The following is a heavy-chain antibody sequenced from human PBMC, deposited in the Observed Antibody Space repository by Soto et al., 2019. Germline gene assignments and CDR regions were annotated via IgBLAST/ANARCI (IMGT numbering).Heavy chain of an antibody. CDR1: GGSISSGGYY. D-gene: IGHD2-21*02. Sequence: QVQLQESGPGLVKPSQTLSLTCTVSGGSISSGGYYWSWIRQHPGKGLEWIGYIYYSGSTYYNPSLTSRVTISVDTSKNQFSLKLSSVTAADTAVYYCARSIRREGEQYCGGDCYSGIFDYWGQGTLVTVSS. J-gene: IGHJ4*02. CDR3: ARSIRREGEQYCGGDCYSGIFDY. CDR2: IYYSGST. V-gene: IGHV4-31*03.